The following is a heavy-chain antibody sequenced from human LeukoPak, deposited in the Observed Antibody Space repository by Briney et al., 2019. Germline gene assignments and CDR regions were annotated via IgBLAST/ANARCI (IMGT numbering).Heavy chain of an antibody. CDR3: SRDQTTAGPSTVDC. CDR1: GFTSSRYW. V-gene: IGHV3-74*01. CDR2: ISSDGRNI. Sequence: GGSLRLSCAASGFTSSRYWMHWVREVPGKGLVWVSRISSDGRNIIYTDSVKGRFTISRDNAKTTLYQEMNSLRAENTAVYFCSRDQTTAGPSTVDCWGQGTLVTVSP. J-gene: IGHJ4*02. D-gene: IGHD4-11*01.